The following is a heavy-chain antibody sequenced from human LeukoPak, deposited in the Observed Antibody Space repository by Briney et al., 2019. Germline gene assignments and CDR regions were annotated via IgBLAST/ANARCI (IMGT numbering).Heavy chain of an antibody. Sequence: SETPSLTCTVSGGSISSYYWSWIRQPPGKGLEWIGYIYYSGSTNYNPSLKSRVTISVDTSKNQFSLKLSSVTAADTAVYYCASYDYDSSGYYYLHWGQGTLVTVSS. CDR1: GGSISSYY. CDR3: ASYDYDSSGYYYLH. V-gene: IGHV4-59*08. J-gene: IGHJ4*02. CDR2: IYYSGST. D-gene: IGHD3-22*01.